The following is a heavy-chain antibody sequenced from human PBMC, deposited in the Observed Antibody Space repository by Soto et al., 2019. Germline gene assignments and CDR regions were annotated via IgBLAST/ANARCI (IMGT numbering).Heavy chain of an antibody. Sequence: GGSLRLSCAASGFTVSSNYMSWVRQAPGKGLEWVSVIYSGGSTYYADSVKGRFTISRDNSKNTLYLQMNSLRAEDTAVYYCARGGRDTAMAYYYYYYMDVWGKGTTVTVSS. V-gene: IGHV3-66*01. CDR1: GFTVSSNY. CDR2: IYSGGST. CDR3: ARGGRDTAMAYYYYYYMDV. D-gene: IGHD5-18*01. J-gene: IGHJ6*03.